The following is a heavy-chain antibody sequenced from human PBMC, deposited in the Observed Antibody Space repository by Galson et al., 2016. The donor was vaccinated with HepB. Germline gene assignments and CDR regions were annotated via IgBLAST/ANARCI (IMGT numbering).Heavy chain of an antibody. D-gene: IGHD3-9*01. CDR3: ARDSPIWD. CDR2: INSDGSST. V-gene: IGHV3-74*01. Sequence: ALRLSCAASGFTFSSYWLHWVRQAPGKGLVWVSRINSDGSSTSYADSVKGRFTISRDNSKSTLYLQMNSLRVEDTAMYYCARDSPIWDWGQGTLVTVAS. CDR1: GFTFSSYW. J-gene: IGHJ4*02.